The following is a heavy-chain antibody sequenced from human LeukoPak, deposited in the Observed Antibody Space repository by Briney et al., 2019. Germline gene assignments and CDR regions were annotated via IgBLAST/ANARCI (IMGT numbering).Heavy chain of an antibody. D-gene: IGHD3-16*01. Sequence: PETLSLTCTVSGGSVSSGSYYWSCIRQPPGKGLEWIGYIYYSGSTNYNPSLKSRVTISVDTSKNQFSLKLSSVTAADTAVYYCARRMRGPFDYWGQGTLVTVSS. CDR3: ARRMRGPFDY. CDR2: IYYSGST. J-gene: IGHJ4*02. CDR1: GGSVSSGSYY. V-gene: IGHV4-61*01.